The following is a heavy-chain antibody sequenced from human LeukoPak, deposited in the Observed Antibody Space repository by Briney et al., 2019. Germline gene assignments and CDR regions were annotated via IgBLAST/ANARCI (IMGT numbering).Heavy chain of an antibody. CDR3: AKDLMTTVVTRDWYFDL. J-gene: IGHJ2*01. V-gene: IGHV3-30*18. CDR2: ISYDGGNK. CDR1: GFTFSSYG. D-gene: IGHD4-23*01. Sequence: GGSLRLSCAASGFTFSSYGMHWVRQAPGKGLEWVAVISYDGGNKYYADSVKGRFTISRDNSKNTLYLQMNSLRAEDTAVYYCAKDLMTTVVTRDWYFDLWGRGTLVTVSS.